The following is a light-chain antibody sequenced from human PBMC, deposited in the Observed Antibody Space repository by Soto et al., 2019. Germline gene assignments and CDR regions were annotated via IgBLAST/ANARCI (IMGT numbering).Light chain of an antibody. J-gene: IGKJ1*01. V-gene: IGKV1-39*01. CDR2: AAS. Sequence: DIQMTQSPSSLSASVGDNTIITCPASQSISSYLNWYQQKPGKAPKLLIYAASSLQSGVPSRFSGSGSGTDFTLTISSLQPEDFATYYCQQSYSTPETFGQGTKVDNK. CDR3: QQSYSTPET. CDR1: QSISSY.